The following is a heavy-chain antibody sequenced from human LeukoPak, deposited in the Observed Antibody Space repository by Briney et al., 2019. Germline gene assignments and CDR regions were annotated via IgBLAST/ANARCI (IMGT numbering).Heavy chain of an antibody. CDR3: AKKGGSGRNYYYGMDV. Sequence: SGGSLRLSCAASGFTFSSYAMSWVRQAPGKGLEWVSAISGSGGSTYYADSVKGRFTISRDNSKNTLYLQMDSLRAEDTAVYYCAKKGGSGRNYYYGMDVWGQGTTVTVSS. V-gene: IGHV3-23*01. D-gene: IGHD3-10*01. CDR2: ISGSGGST. J-gene: IGHJ6*02. CDR1: GFTFSSYA.